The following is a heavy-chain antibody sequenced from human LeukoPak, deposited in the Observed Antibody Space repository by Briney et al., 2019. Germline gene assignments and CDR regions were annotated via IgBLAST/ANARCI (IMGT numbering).Heavy chain of an antibody. CDR1: GFTFSSYG. D-gene: IGHD3-9*01. CDR3: ARRRRQVSGDILTGLGMDV. V-gene: IGHV3-30*03. Sequence: GGSLRLSCAASGFTFSSYGMHWVRQAPGKGLEWVAVISYDGNNKVHADSVKGRFTISRDNSKNTLYLEMNSLRAEDTAVYYCARRRRQVSGDILTGLGMDVWGQGTTVTVSS. CDR2: ISYDGNNK. J-gene: IGHJ6*02.